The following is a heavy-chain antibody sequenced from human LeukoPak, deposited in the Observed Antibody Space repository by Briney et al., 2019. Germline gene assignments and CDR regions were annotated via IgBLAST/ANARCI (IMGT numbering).Heavy chain of an antibody. V-gene: IGHV1-46*01. CDR1: GNTFLTYY. CDR3: ATETRTTSSFDY. J-gene: IGHJ4*02. D-gene: IGHD1-1*01. CDR2: INPSGGST. Sequence: ASVKVSCKSSGNTFLTYYMHWVRQAPGQGLEWMGIINPSGGSTNYAHYAQKFQGRVTMTRDTSTSTVYMELSSLRSEDTAVYYCATETRTTSSFDYWGQGTLVTVSS.